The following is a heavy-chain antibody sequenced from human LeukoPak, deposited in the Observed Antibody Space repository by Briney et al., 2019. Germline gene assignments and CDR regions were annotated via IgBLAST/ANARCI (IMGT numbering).Heavy chain of an antibody. J-gene: IGHJ5*02. Sequence: GGSLRLPCAASGFTFSSYSMNWVRQAPGKGLEWVSSISSSSSYIYYADSVKGRFTISRDSAKNSLYLQMNSLRAEDTAVYYCAREDYGDYGWFDPWGQGTLVTVSS. D-gene: IGHD4-17*01. CDR1: GFTFSSYS. CDR2: ISSSSSYI. CDR3: AREDYGDYGWFDP. V-gene: IGHV3-21*01.